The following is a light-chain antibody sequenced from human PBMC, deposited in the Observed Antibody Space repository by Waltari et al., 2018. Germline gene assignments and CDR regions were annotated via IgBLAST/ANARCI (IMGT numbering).Light chain of an antibody. V-gene: IGLV2-14*03. Sequence: QSALTQPASVSGFPGQSITISCTGTSGDIGNYKFVSWYQHEPGRAPKLIVYDVSQRPSGVSNRFSGSKSGNTASLTISGLQAEDEADYYCSSYTTTSSWVFGGGTKLTVL. CDR1: SGDIGNYKF. CDR2: DVS. J-gene: IGLJ3*02. CDR3: SSYTTTSSWV.